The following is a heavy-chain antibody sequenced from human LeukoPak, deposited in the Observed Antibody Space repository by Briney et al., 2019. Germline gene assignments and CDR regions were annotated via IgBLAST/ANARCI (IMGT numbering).Heavy chain of an antibody. D-gene: IGHD3-22*01. V-gene: IGHV4-39*01. CDR2: IYYSGST. Sequence: SETLSLTCTVSGGSISSSSYYWGWIRQPPGKGLEWIGSIYYSGSTYYNPSLKSRVTISVDTSKNQFSLKLSSVTAADTAVYYCARHNHYDSSGYFDSHFDYWGQGTLVTVSS. J-gene: IGHJ4*02. CDR1: GGSISSSSYY. CDR3: ARHNHYDSSGYFDSHFDY.